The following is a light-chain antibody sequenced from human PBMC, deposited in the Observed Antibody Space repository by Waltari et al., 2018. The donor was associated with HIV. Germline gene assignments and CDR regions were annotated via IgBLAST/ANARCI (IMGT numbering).Light chain of an antibody. J-gene: IGLJ3*02. CDR1: RRDVGGYHY. V-gene: IGLV2-11*01. CDR2: DVS. Sequence: QSALTQPRSVSGSPGQSVTISCTETRRDVGGYHYFSWYQQHPGKAPKVMIYDVSKRPSGVPDRFSGSKSGNTASLTISGLQAEDEADYYCCSYAGSYIWVFGGGTKLTVL. CDR3: CSYAGSYIWV.